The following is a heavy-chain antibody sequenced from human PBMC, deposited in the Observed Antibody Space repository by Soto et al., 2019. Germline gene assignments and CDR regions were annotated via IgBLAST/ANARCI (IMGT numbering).Heavy chain of an antibody. CDR2: ISAYNGNT. V-gene: IGHV1-18*01. CDR3: ARVDIVVVVAADFDY. Sequence: ASVKVSCKASGYTFTSYGISWVRQAPGQGLEWMGWISAYNGNTNYAQKLQGRVNMTTDTSTSTAYMELRSLRSDDTAVYYCARVDIVVVVAADFDYWGQGTLVTVSS. D-gene: IGHD2-15*01. CDR1: GYTFTSYG. J-gene: IGHJ4*02.